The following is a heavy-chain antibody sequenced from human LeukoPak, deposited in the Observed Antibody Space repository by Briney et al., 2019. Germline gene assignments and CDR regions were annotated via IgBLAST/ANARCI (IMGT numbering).Heavy chain of an antibody. J-gene: IGHJ4*02. CDR3: ARQNKHWLFDY. CDR1: GGSISSYY. V-gene: IGHV4-59*08. D-gene: IGHD6-19*01. CDR2: IYYSGST. Sequence: SETLSLTCTVSGGSISSYYWSWIRQPPGKGLEWIGYIYYSGSTDYNPSLKSRVTISVDTSKNQFSLKLSSVTAADTAVYYCARQNKHWLFDYWGQGTLVTVSS.